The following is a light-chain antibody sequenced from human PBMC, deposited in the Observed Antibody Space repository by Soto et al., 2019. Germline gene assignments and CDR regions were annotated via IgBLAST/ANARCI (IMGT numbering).Light chain of an antibody. CDR3: SSYTTSAIYV. J-gene: IGLJ1*01. CDR1: NTDVGAYNY. Sequence: QSALTQPASVSGSPGQSITISCTGTNTDVGAYNYVSWYQQHPGKVPKLIIFEVSNRPSAVSNRFSGSKSGNTASLTISGLQVEDEADYSCSSYTTSAIYVLGSGTKVTVL. CDR2: EVS. V-gene: IGLV2-14*01.